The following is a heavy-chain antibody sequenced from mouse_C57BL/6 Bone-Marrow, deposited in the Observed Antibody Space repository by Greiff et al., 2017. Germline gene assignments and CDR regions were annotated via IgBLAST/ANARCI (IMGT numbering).Heavy chain of an antibody. V-gene: IGHV1-81*01. Sequence: VQLQQSGAELARPGASVKLSCKASGYTFTSYGISWVKQRTGPGLEWIGEIYPRSGNTYYNEKFKGKATLTADKSSSTAYMELRSLTSDDAAVYFCARGAPDAMDYWGQGTSVTVSS. J-gene: IGHJ4*01. CDR2: IYPRSGNT. D-gene: IGHD3-1*01. CDR1: GYTFTSYG. CDR3: ARGAPDAMDY.